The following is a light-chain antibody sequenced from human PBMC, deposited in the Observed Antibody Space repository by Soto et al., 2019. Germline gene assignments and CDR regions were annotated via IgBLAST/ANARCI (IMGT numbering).Light chain of an antibody. CDR3: CSYTSTYTLV. J-gene: IGLJ3*02. Sequence: QSVLTQPASVSGSPGQSITISCTGTSSDIGTYNSVSWYQHHPGKAPKLLIFEVIDRPSGVSDRFSGSKPGNTASLTISGLQPEDEADYYCCSYTSTYTLVFGGGTKVTVL. CDR1: SSDIGTYNS. CDR2: EVI. V-gene: IGLV2-14*01.